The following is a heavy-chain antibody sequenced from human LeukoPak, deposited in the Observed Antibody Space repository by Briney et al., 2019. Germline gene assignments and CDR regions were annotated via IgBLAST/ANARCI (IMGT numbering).Heavy chain of an antibody. CDR3: ARSNYAIAVAGYPTPLVDY. CDR1: GFTFSSYA. Sequence: GGSLRLSCAASGFTFSSYAMSWVRQAPGKGLEWVSAISGSGGSTYYADSVKGRFTISRDNSKNTLYLQMNSLRAEDTAVYYCARSNYAIAVAGYPTPLVDYWGQGTLVTVSS. D-gene: IGHD6-19*01. V-gene: IGHV3-23*01. J-gene: IGHJ4*02. CDR2: ISGSGGST.